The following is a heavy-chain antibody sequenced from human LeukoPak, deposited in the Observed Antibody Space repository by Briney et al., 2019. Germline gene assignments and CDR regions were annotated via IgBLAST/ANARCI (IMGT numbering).Heavy chain of an antibody. Sequence: GGSLRLSCAASGFTFSDYYMSWIRQAPGKGLEWVSYISSSGSTIYYADSVKGRFTISRDNAKNSLYLQMNSLRAEDTAVYYCAREEWYSSSSWIDYWGQGPLVTVSS. J-gene: IGHJ4*02. D-gene: IGHD6-6*01. V-gene: IGHV3-11*04. CDR2: ISSSGSTI. CDR1: GFTFSDYY. CDR3: AREEWYSSSSWIDY.